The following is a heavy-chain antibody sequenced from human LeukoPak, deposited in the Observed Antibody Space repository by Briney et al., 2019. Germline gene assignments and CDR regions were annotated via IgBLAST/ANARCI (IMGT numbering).Heavy chain of an antibody. J-gene: IGHJ4*02. Sequence: GGSLRLSCAASGFTFSTYCMSWVRQAPGKGLEWVANIKKDGSEKHYVDSVDGRFIISRDDAKNSLYLQMNSLRADDTAVYYCARSSGDRWSGERFHFWGQGTLVTVSS. CDR2: IKKDGSEK. D-gene: IGHD3-3*01. V-gene: IGHV3-7*01. CDR1: GFTFSTYC. CDR3: ARSSGDRWSGERFHF.